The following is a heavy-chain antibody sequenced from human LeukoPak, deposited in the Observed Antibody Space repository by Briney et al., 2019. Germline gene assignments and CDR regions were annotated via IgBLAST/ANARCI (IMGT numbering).Heavy chain of an antibody. CDR3: ARDAPGQSYFDY. D-gene: IGHD2-2*01. J-gene: IGHJ4*02. CDR1: GDSFSGDRAV. V-gene: IGHV6-1*01. CDR2: TYYRSKWYT. Sequence: SQTLSLTCAISGDSFSGDRAVWNWIRQSPSRGLEWLGRTYYRSKWYTDYAVSVKGRITVNPDTSKNQFSLQLNSVTPEDTAVYYCARDAPGQSYFDYWGQGTLVTVSS.